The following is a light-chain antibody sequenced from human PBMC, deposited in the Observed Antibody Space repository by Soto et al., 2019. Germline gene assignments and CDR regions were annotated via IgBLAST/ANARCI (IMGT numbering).Light chain of an antibody. CDR3: SSYTSSNTRVV. J-gene: IGLJ3*02. CDR1: SSDVGGYNY. CDR2: DVS. Sequence: QSVLTQPASVSGYPGQSITISCTGTSSDVGGYNYVSWYQQHPGKAPKLMIYDVSNRPSGVSNRFSGSKSGNTASLTISGLQAEDEADYYCSSYTSSNTRVVFGGGTKVTVL. V-gene: IGLV2-14*01.